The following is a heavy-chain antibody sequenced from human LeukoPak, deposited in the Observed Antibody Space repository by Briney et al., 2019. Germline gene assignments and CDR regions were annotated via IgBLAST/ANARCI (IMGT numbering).Heavy chain of an antibody. Sequence: GGSLRLSCVASGFSFSTSWMTWVRQAPGKGLEGVANIRKDGGEIYYVDSVKGRFTISRDNTKNSLYLQMNSLRVEDTAVYYCARDGDSWNDFDHWGQGTLVTVSS. V-gene: IGHV3-7*01. CDR3: ARDGDSWNDFDH. CDR1: GFSFSTSW. CDR2: IRKDGGEI. D-gene: IGHD1-1*01. J-gene: IGHJ4*02.